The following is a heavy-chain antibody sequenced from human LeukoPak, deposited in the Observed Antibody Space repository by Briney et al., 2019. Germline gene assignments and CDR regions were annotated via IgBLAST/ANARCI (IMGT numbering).Heavy chain of an antibody. CDR1: GGSISSGGYS. Sequence: PSQTLSLTCAVSGGSISSGGYSWSWIRQPPGKGLEWIGYIYHSGSTYYNPSLKSRVTISVDRSKNQLSLKLSSVTAADTAVYYCARGRGLIFDYWGQGTLVTVSS. CDR3: ARGRGLIFDY. V-gene: IGHV4-30-2*01. CDR2: IYHSGST. D-gene: IGHD3-16*01. J-gene: IGHJ4*02.